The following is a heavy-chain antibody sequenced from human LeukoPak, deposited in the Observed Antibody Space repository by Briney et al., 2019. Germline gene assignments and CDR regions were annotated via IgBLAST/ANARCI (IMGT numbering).Heavy chain of an antibody. CDR1: GFTFSDYY. J-gene: IGHJ4*02. V-gene: IGHV3-11*04. CDR3: ARELNWVVTRRGVDY. Sequence: KSGGSLRLSCAASGFTFSDYYMSWIRQAPGKGLEWVSYISSSGSTIYYADSVKGRFTISRDNAKNSLYLQMNSLRAEDTAVYYCARELNWVVTRRGVDYWGQGTLVTVSS. D-gene: IGHD4-23*01. CDR2: ISSSGSTI.